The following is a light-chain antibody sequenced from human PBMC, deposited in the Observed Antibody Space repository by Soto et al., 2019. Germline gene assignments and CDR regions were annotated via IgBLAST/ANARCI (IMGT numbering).Light chain of an antibody. Sequence: QSVLTQPPSVSGAPGQRVTISCTGSSSNIGAGYDVHWYQQLPGTAPKLLIYGNNNRPSGVPDRFSGSKSGTSASLAITGLQAEDEADYSCQSYDSSLSVVVFGGGTKVTVL. CDR1: SSNIGAGYD. CDR3: QSYDSSLSVVV. V-gene: IGLV1-40*01. J-gene: IGLJ2*01. CDR2: GNN.